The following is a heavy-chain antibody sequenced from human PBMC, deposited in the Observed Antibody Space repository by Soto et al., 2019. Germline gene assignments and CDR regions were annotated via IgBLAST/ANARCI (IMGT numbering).Heavy chain of an antibody. CDR1: GFTFSNAW. CDR2: IKSKTDGGTT. Sequence: PGGSLRLSCAASGFTFSNAWMSWVRQAPGRGLEWVGRIKSKTDGGTTDYAAPVKGRFTISRDDSKNTLYLQMNSLKTEDTAVYYCTVRIADSWDYYYGMDVWGQGTKVTVSS. V-gene: IGHV3-15*01. J-gene: IGHJ6*02. CDR3: TVRIADSWDYYYGMDV. D-gene: IGHD6-13*01.